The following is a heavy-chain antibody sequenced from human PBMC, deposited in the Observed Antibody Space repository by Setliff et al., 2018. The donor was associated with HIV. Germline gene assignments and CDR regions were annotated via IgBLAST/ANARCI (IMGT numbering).Heavy chain of an antibody. CDR2: IGYSGTPI. CDR3: ARHWGNSFDI. Sequence: PGGSLRLSCVASGFSFSEYEMIWVRQAPGKGLESISYIGYSGTPIYYADSVKGRFTISRDNAENSLYLEMNNLRGEDTAVYYCARHWGNSFDIWGQGTLVTVSS. D-gene: IGHD7-27*01. J-gene: IGHJ3*02. V-gene: IGHV3-48*03. CDR1: GFSFSEYE.